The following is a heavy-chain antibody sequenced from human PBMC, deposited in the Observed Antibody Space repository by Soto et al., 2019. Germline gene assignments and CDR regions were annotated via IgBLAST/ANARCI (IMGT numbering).Heavy chain of an antibody. V-gene: IGHV1-46*02. Sequence: GASVKVCCKASGYRFKSYYLQWVRQAPGQGLEWMGVINPSGGSTTYAQKFQGRVTMTRDRSTSTVYMELSSLRSEDTAVYYCARDDIGFDYWGQGTLVTVSS. CDR1: GYRFKSYY. CDR2: INPSGGST. CDR3: ARDDIGFDY. D-gene: IGHD5-12*01. J-gene: IGHJ4*02.